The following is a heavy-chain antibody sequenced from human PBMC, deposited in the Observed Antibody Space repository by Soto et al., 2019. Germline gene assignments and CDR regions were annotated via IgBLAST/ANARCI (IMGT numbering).Heavy chain of an antibody. CDR3: AISLGNHWNDSYFYY. CDR2: ISGTGYSR. Sequence: EVQLLESGGELVQPGGSLRLSCAASGFAFSSYSLSWVRRAPGKGLEWVSGISGTGYSRYYIDSVKGRFTISRDNFKNTLYLQMNSLRVEDTAVYYCAISLGNHWNDSYFYYWGQGTLVTVSS. D-gene: IGHD1-1*01. J-gene: IGHJ4*02. CDR1: GFAFSSYS. V-gene: IGHV3-23*01.